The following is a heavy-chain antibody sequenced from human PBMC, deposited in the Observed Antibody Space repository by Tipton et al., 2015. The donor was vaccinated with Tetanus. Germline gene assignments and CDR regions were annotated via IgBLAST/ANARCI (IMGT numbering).Heavy chain of an antibody. Sequence: TLSLTCTVSGASLRGGDYHWSWIRQPPGKGLEWLAYISGSGTSNSNYYLRSRITMTHDTSRNQFSLKLTSVTAADTAVYYCERANYDSSKKGPFDSWGQGSLVIVSS. CDR3: ERANYDSSKKGPFDS. CDR1: GASLRGGDYH. D-gene: IGHD1-7*01. V-gene: IGHV4-61*08. CDR2: ISGSGTS. J-gene: IGHJ4*02.